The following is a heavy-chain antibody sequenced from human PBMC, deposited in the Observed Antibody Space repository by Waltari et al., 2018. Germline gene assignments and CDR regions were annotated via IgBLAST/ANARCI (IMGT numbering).Heavy chain of an antibody. CDR3: ARQTEGDTIFGVVATGGMDV. CDR2: IYHSGST. J-gene: IGHJ6*02. D-gene: IGHD3-3*01. Sequence: QVQLQESGPGLVKPSETLSLTCAVSGYSISSGSYWGWIPPPPGTGLEWIGSIYHSGSTYYNPSLKSRVTISVDTSKNQFSLKLSSVTAADTAVYYCARQTEGDTIFGVVATGGMDVWGQGTTVTVSS. V-gene: IGHV4-38-2*01. CDR1: GYSISSGSY.